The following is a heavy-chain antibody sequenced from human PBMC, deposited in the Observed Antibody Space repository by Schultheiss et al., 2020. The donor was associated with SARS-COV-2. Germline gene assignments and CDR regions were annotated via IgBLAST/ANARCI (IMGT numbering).Heavy chain of an antibody. V-gene: IGHV3-23*01. Sequence: GGSLRLSCAASGFTFSSYAMSWVRQAPGKGLEWVSTISGTTDYADSVKGRFTISRDNSKSTLYLQMNSLRAEDTALYYCAKVYYYVSGRYSTPYFDYWGQGTLVTVSS. CDR2: ISGTT. D-gene: IGHD3-10*01. J-gene: IGHJ4*02. CDR3: AKVYYYVSGRYSTPYFDY. CDR1: GFTFSSYA.